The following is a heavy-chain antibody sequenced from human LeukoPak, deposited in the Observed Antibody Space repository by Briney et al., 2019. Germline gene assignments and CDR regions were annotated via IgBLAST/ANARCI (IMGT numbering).Heavy chain of an antibody. CDR1: GGSFSDYY. V-gene: IGHV4-34*01. CDR3: ATSGWYLLPGVY. CDR2: INHSGST. J-gene: IGHJ4*02. D-gene: IGHD6-19*01. Sequence: PSETLSLTCAVYGGSFSDYYWSWIRQPPGKGLEWIGEINHSGSTTYYPSLKSRVTISVDTSKNQFSLRLSSVTAADTAVYYCATSGWYLLPGVYWGQGTLVTVSS.